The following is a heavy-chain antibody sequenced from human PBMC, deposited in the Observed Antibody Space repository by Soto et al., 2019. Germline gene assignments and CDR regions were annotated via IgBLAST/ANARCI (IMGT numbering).Heavy chain of an antibody. CDR2: ISYDGSNK. J-gene: IGHJ4*02. D-gene: IGHD6-19*01. Sequence: GGSLRLSCAASGFTFSDYGMHWVRQAPGKGLEWVAIISYDGSNKYYADSVKGRFTISRDNSKNTLYLQMNSLRVEDTAVYYCARTPGLSSGWFRLDSWGQGT. V-gene: IGHV3-30*03. CDR1: GFTFSDYG. CDR3: ARTPGLSSGWFRLDS.